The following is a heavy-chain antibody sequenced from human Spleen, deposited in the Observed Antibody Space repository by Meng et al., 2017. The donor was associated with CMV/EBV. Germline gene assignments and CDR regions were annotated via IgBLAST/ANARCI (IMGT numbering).Heavy chain of an antibody. V-gene: IGHV1-2*02. Sequence: ASVKVSCKASGDNFDSYGISWVRQAPGQGLEWMGWINPNSGGTNYAQKFQGRVTMTRDTSISTAYMELSRLRSDDTAVYYCARVPVWGLGLFDYWGQGTLVTVSS. CDR2: INPNSGGT. D-gene: IGHD1-14*01. CDR3: ARVPVWGLGLFDY. CDR1: GDNFDSYG. J-gene: IGHJ4*02.